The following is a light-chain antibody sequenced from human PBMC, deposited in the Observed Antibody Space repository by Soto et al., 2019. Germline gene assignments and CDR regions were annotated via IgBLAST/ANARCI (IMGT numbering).Light chain of an antibody. CDR3: SSYAGSSTWV. V-gene: IGLV2-14*01. CDR1: SSDIGGYNY. CDR2: EVS. Sequence: QSALTQPASVSGSPGQSITISCTGTSSDIGGYNYVSWYQHHPGKAPKLMIYEVSHRPSGVSNRFSGSKSDNTASLTISGLQAEDEADYYCSSYAGSSTWVFGGGTKLTVL. J-gene: IGLJ3*02.